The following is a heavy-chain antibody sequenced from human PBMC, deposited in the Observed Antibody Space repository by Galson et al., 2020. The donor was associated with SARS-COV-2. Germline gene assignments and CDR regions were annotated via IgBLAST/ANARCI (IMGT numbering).Heavy chain of an antibody. J-gene: IGHJ6*03. V-gene: IGHV1-8*01. CDR3: ARGRYTSTIVNYYYYMDV. D-gene: IGHD6-19*01. CDR1: GYTFTSYD. CDR2: MNPNSGNT. Sequence: ASVKVSCKASGYTFTSYDINWVRQATGQGLEWMGWMNPNSGNTGYAQKFQGRVTMTRNTSISTAYMELSSLRSEDTAVYYCARGRYTSTIVNYYYYMDVWGKGTTVTVSS.